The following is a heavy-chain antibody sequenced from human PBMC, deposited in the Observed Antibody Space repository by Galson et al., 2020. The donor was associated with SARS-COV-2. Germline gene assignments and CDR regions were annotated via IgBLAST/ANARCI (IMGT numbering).Heavy chain of an antibody. CDR2: INIGGNT. J-gene: IGHJ6*03. Sequence: SETLSLTCAVYGGTFSGYSWTWIRQSPGTGLEWIGEINIGGNTNYSPSLRSRVTLSVDTSQNQFSLKLRSVTAAETALYSCARGHRGVVPSPVLGLGPWDSYYYMDVWAKGTTVTVSS. CDR1: GGTFSGYS. V-gene: IGHV4-34*01. CDR3: ARGHRGVVPSPVLGLGPWDSYYYMDV. D-gene: IGHD3-10*01.